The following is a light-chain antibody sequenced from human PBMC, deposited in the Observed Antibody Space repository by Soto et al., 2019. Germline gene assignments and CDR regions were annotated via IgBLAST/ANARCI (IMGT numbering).Light chain of an antibody. CDR1: QTISRW. CDR3: QEYNNYWT. Sequence: DIQMTQSPSTLSASVGDTVTITCRASQTISRWLAWYQQKPGKAPRLLIYTASTLESGVSSRFSASGSGTEFTLTISSLHPDDFATYYCQEYNNYWTFGQGTKVAVK. V-gene: IGKV1-5*01. CDR2: TAS. J-gene: IGKJ1*01.